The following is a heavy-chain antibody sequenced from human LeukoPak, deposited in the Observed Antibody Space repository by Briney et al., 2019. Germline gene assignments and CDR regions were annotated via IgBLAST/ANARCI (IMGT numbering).Heavy chain of an antibody. Sequence: GGSLRLSCAASGFTFSNYAMSWVRQAPGKGLEWVSGISGTGTSTYYAESVKGRFTVSRDNSKNTLYLQMKSLRAEDTAVYYCAKAVQWLAQYFDYWGQGTLVSISS. V-gene: IGHV3-23*01. J-gene: IGHJ4*02. CDR2: ISGTGTST. CDR1: GFTFSNYA. CDR3: AKAVQWLAQYFDY. D-gene: IGHD6-19*01.